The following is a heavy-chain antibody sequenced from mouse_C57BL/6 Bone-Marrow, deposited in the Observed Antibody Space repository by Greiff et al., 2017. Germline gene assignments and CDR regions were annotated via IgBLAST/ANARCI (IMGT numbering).Heavy chain of an antibody. D-gene: IGHD2-4*01. CDR3: ARDDYDWFAY. Sequence: EVQLQQSGPELVKPGASVKISCKASGYTFTDYYMNWVKQSHGKSLEWIGDINPNNGGTRYNQKFKGKATLTVDKSSSTAYMELRSLTSEDSAVYYCARDDYDWFAYWGQGTLVTVSA. V-gene: IGHV1-26*01. CDR1: GYTFTDYY. J-gene: IGHJ3*01. CDR2: INPNNGGT.